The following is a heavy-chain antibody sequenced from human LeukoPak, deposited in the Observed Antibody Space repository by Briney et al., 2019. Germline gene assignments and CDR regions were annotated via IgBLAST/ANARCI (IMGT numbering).Heavy chain of an antibody. CDR1: GFTFSSYA. J-gene: IGHJ6*02. Sequence: PGGSLRLSCAASGFTFSSYAMHWVRQAPGKGLEWVAVISYDGSNKYYADSVKGRFTISRDNSKNTLYLQMNSLRAEDTAVYYCARDLYYYGSGSFGEYYYYGMDVWGQGTTVTVSS. D-gene: IGHD3-10*01. CDR2: ISYDGSNK. V-gene: IGHV3-30-3*01. CDR3: ARDLYYYGSGSFGEYYYYGMDV.